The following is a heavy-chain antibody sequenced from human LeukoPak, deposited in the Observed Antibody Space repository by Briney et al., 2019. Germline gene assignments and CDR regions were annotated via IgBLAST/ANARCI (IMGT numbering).Heavy chain of an antibody. CDR3: ARASSGWSPEFDY. J-gene: IGHJ4*02. Sequence: GGSLRLSCTASGFTFSNYAMSWVRQAPGKGLEWVSSISESGGSTYYADSVKGRFTISRDNSKNTLYLQMNSLRAEDTAVYYCARASSGWSPEFDYWGQGTLVTVSS. D-gene: IGHD6-19*01. V-gene: IGHV3-23*01. CDR2: ISESGGST. CDR1: GFTFSNYA.